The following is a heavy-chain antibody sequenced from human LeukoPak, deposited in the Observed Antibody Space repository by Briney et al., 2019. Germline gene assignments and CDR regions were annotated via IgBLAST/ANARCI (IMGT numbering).Heavy chain of an antibody. CDR3: ARGSSSGWYSSNWFDP. D-gene: IGHD6-19*01. CDR1: GYTLTSYD. J-gene: IGHJ5*02. CDR2: MNPNSGNT. Sequence: GASVKVSCKASGYTLTSYDINWVRQATGQGLEWMGWMNPNSGNTGYAQKFQGRVTMTRNTSISTAYMELSSLRSEDTAVYYCARGSSSGWYSSNWFDPWGQGTLVTVSS. V-gene: IGHV1-8*01.